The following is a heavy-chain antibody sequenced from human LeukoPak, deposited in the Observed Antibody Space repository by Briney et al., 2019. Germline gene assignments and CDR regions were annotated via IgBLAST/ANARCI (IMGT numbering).Heavy chain of an antibody. J-gene: IGHJ4*02. CDR2: ISGSGANT. V-gene: IGHV3-23*01. D-gene: IGHD2-15*01. CDR1: GFSFSSFS. CDR3: ARGRYCSGGTCYFDY. Sequence: GGSLRLSCEASGFSFSSFSMSWVRQAPGKGLEWVSDISGSGANTHYADSVKGRFTISRDNAKNTLYLQMNSLRAEDTAVYYCARGRYCSGGTCYFDYWGQGALVTVSS.